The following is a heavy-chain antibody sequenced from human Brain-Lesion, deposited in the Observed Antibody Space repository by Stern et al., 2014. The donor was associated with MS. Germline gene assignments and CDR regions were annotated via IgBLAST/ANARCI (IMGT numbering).Heavy chain of an antibody. J-gene: IGHJ4*02. V-gene: IGHV3-30*18. CDR1: GFTFSSFG. D-gene: IGHD3-22*01. CDR2: ISYDGSNK. CDR3: AKDRQWLTYFFDY. Sequence: VQLVESGGGVVQPGRPLRLSCAASGFTFSSFGMHWVRQAPGKGTEWVAVISYDGSNKYYADSVKGRFTISRDNSKNTLYMQMNSLRAEDTAVYYCAKDRQWLTYFFDYWGQGSLVTVSS.